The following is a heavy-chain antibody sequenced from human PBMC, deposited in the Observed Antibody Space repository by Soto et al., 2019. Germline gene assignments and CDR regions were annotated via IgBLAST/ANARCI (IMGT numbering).Heavy chain of an antibody. J-gene: IGHJ3*02. V-gene: IGHV1-2*04. Sequence: QVQLVQSGAEVTKPGASVKDSCKASGYTFTGYYMHWVRQAPGHALEWMGWINPNSGGTNYAQKFQGWVTMTRDTSISTAYMELRRLRSDDTAVYYCAGSQGGAAVVPNDAFDIWGQGTMVTVSS. CDR3: AGSQGGAAVVPNDAFDI. D-gene: IGHD6-13*01. CDR2: INPNSGGT. CDR1: GYTFTGYY.